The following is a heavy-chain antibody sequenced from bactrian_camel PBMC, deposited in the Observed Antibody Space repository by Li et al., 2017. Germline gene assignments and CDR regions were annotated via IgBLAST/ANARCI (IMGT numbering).Heavy chain of an antibody. CDR2: ISGGGST. Sequence: VQLVESGGGSVQAGGSLKLSCTASGFPFKSYDMSWVRQAPGKELEWVSGISGGGSTYYADSVKGRFAISRDIAKNTVNLQMNSLKPEDTAVYYCVASEEAYLGAHTPCNYYTEGTQVTVS. CDR1: GFPFKSYD. J-gene: IGHJ4*01. D-gene: IGHD2*01. V-gene: IGHV3S40*01.